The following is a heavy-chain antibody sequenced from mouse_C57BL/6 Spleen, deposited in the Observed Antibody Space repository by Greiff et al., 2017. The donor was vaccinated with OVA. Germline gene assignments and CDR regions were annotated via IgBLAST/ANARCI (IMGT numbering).Heavy chain of an antibody. CDR2: ISGGGGNT. CDR1: AFTFSSYT. Sequence: EVMLVESGGGLVKPGGSLKLSCAASAFTFSSYTMSWVRQTPEKRLEWVATISGGGGNTYYPDSVKGRFTISRDNAKNTLYLQMSSLRSEDTALYYCARLGWYFDVWGTGTTVTVSS. V-gene: IGHV5-9*01. J-gene: IGHJ1*03. CDR3: ARLGWYFDV.